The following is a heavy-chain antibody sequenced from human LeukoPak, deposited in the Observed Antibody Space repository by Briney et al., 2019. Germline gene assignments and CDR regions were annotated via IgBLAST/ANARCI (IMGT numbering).Heavy chain of an antibody. D-gene: IGHD6-19*01. V-gene: IGHV3-7*03. Sequence: GGSLRLSCAASGFTSSSYWMSWVRQAPGKGLEWVANIKQDGSEKYYVDSVKGRFTISRDNAKNSLYLQMNSLRAEDTAVYYCASPRYSSGLFDYWGQGTLVTVSS. CDR1: GFTSSSYW. CDR2: IKQDGSEK. CDR3: ASPRYSSGLFDY. J-gene: IGHJ4*02.